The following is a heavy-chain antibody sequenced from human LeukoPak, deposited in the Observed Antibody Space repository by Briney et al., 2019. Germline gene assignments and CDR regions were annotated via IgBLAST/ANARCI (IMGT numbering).Heavy chain of an antibody. V-gene: IGHV3-48*01. J-gene: IGHJ5*02. CDR2: ISSRSSTI. D-gene: IGHD3-9*01. CDR1: GFTFSSYS. CDR3: ARALRYFDWLSTSPEYNWFDP. Sequence: GGSLRLSCAASGFTFSSYSMNWVRQAPGKGLEWVSYISSRSSTIYYADSVKGRFTISRDNAKNSLYLQMNSLRAEDTAVYYCARALRYFDWLSTSPEYNWFDPWGQGTLVTVSS.